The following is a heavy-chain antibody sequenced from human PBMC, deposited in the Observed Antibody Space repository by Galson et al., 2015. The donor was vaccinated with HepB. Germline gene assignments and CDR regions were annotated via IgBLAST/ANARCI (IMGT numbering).Heavy chain of an antibody. D-gene: IGHD3-16*01. J-gene: IGHJ4*02. CDR2: LSYDETKT. CDR1: GFSFRNYA. V-gene: IGHV3-30-3*01. CDR3: ARDSAWGYSDY. Sequence: SLRLSCAASGFSFRNYAMHWVRQAPGKGLDWVAVLSYDETKTYYADSVKGRFTVSRDTSKYTLYLQMNSLRPEDTAVYYCARDSAWGYSDYWGQGTLVTVSS.